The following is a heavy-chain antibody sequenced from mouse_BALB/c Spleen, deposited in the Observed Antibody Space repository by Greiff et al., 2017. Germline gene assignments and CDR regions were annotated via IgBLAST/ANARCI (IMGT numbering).Heavy chain of an antibody. D-gene: IGHD2-1*01. V-gene: IGHV14-3*02. CDR1: GFNIKDTY. Sequence: EVKLMESGAELVKPGASVKLSCTASGFNIKDTYMHWVKQRPEQGLEWIGRIDPANGNTKYDPKFQGKATITADTSSNTAYLQLSSLTSEDTAVYYCAREGIYYGIWFAYWGQGTLVTVSA. J-gene: IGHJ3*01. CDR3: AREGIYYGIWFAY. CDR2: IDPANGNT.